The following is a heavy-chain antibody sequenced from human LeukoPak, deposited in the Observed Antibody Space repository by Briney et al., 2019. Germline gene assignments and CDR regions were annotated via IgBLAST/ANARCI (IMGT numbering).Heavy chain of an antibody. J-gene: IGHJ6*02. CDR1: GDSVSSGSAA. Sequence: RSQTLSLTCAISGDSVSSGSAAWNWIRQSPSRGLEWLGRTYYRSKWYFDYAVSVKSRMTVSPDTSKNRFSLQLNSVTPEDTAVYYCVRQLTRHTSDWDYYYGLDVWGQGTTVTVSS. CDR2: TYYRSKWYF. CDR3: VRQLTRHTSDWDYYYGLDV. V-gene: IGHV6-1*01. D-gene: IGHD6-19*01.